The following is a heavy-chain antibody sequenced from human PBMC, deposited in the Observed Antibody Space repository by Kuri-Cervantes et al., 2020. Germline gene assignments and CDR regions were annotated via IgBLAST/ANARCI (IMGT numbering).Heavy chain of an antibody. J-gene: IGHJ4*02. Sequence: ASVKVSCKASGYTFTSYGISWVRQAPGQGLEWMGWITAYSGNTHYAQHLQGRVTMTTDTSTSTAYMELRSLRSDDTAVYYCARDTYSSGWYFSGYWGQGTLVTVSS. CDR3: ARDTYSSGWYFSGY. D-gene: IGHD6-19*01. CDR1: GYTFTSYG. V-gene: IGHV1-18*01. CDR2: ITAYSGNT.